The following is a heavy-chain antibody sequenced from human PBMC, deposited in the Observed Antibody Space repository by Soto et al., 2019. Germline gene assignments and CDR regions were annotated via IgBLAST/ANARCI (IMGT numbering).Heavy chain of an antibody. D-gene: IGHD4-17*01. V-gene: IGHV4-59*08. CDR1: GGSISNYY. J-gene: IGHJ4*02. CDR3: ARRYGYYFDY. Sequence: PSETLSLTCTVSGGSISNYYWSWIRQPPGTGLEWIGYIYYSGSTNYNPSLKSRVTISVDTSKNQLSLKLSSVTAADTAVYYCARRYGYYFDYWGQGTLVTVSS. CDR2: IYYSGST.